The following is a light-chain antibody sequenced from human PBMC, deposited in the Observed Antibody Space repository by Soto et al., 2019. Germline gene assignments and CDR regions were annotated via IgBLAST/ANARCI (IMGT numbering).Light chain of an antibody. CDR1: QSVDRY. CDR3: QQRSNWPRT. CDR2: DAS. V-gene: IGKV3-11*01. J-gene: IGKJ1*01. Sequence: EIVLTQSPATLSLSPGERATLSCRASQSVDRYLAWYHQKPGQAPRLLIYDASNRATGIPARFSGSGSGTDFTLTISSLEPEDFVVYYCQQRSNWPRTFGQGTKVDIK.